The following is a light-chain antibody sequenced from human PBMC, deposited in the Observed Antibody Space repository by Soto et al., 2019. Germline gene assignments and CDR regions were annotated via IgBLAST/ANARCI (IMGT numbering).Light chain of an antibody. Sequence: EIVLTQSPGTLSLSPGYRFTLSCRASQSVSSTYLAWNQQTPGQAPRLLIYGANTRATGIPARFSGSGYGAEFTLTINSLQSEDFCTYYCLQDSNYPLTFGAGTTGDIK. V-gene: IGKV3-15*01. J-gene: IGKJ3*01. CDR3: LQDSNYPLT. CDR1: QSVSSTY. CDR2: GAN.